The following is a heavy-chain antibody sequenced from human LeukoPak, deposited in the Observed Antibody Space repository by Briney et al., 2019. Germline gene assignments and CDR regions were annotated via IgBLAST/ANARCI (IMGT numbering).Heavy chain of an antibody. Sequence: GGSLRLSCAASGFTFSSYAMHWVRQAPGKGLEWVAVISYDGSNKYYADSVKGRFTISRDNSKNTLYLQMNSLRAEDTAVYYCAKDQRDFWSGLGYFDYWGQGTLVTVSS. J-gene: IGHJ4*02. CDR2: ISYDGSNK. CDR1: GFTFSSYA. CDR3: AKDQRDFWSGLGYFDY. D-gene: IGHD3-3*01. V-gene: IGHV3-30-3*01.